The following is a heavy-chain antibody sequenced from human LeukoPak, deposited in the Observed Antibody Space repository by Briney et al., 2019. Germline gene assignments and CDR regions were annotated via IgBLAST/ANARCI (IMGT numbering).Heavy chain of an antibody. CDR2: ISSSGSTI. Sequence: PGGSLRLSCAASGFTFSSYEMHWVRQAPGKGLEWVSYISSSGSTIYYADSVKGRFTISRDNAKNSLYLQMNRLRAEDTAVYYCAKDRSYYDSSGYFGGGLDYWGQGTLVTVSS. V-gene: IGHV3-48*03. J-gene: IGHJ4*02. CDR3: AKDRSYYDSSGYFGGGLDY. D-gene: IGHD3-22*01. CDR1: GFTFSSYE.